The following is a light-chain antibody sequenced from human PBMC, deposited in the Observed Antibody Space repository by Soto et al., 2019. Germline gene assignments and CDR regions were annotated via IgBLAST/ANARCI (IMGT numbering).Light chain of an antibody. CDR1: QSISGT. CDR2: KAS. V-gene: IGKV1-5*03. Sequence: DMQMTQSPATLSSSVGYRFTITCGASQSISGTLAWYQQKPGKAPKLLIYKASTLKSGVPSRFSGSGSGTEFTLTISSLQPDDFATYYCQHYNSYSEAFGQGTKVDI. CDR3: QHYNSYSEA. J-gene: IGKJ1*01.